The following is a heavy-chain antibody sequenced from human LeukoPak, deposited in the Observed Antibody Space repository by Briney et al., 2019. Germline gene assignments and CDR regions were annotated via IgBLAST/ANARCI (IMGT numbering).Heavy chain of an antibody. CDR2: IYYSGST. CDR3: ARVFFHDYGDPRGDY. D-gene: IGHD4-17*01. Sequence: SETLSLTCAVYGGSFSGYYWSWIRQPPGKGLEWIGSIYYSGSTYYNPSLKSRVTISVDTSKNQFSLKLSSVTAADTAVYYCARVFFHDYGDPRGDYWGQGTLVTVSS. J-gene: IGHJ4*02. CDR1: GGSFSGYY. V-gene: IGHV4-34*01.